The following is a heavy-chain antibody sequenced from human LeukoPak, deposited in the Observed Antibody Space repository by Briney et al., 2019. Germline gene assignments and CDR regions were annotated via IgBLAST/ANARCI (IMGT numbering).Heavy chain of an antibody. CDR1: GGSISSGGYS. CDR3: ARERRDYGDYGALDY. Sequence: SQTLSLTCAVSGGSISSGGYSWSWIRQPPGKGLEWIGYIYHSGSTYYNPSLKSRVTISVDRSKNQLSLKLSSVTAADTAVYYCARERRDYGDYGALDYWGQGTLVTVSS. D-gene: IGHD4-17*01. J-gene: IGHJ4*02. CDR2: IYHSGST. V-gene: IGHV4-30-2*01.